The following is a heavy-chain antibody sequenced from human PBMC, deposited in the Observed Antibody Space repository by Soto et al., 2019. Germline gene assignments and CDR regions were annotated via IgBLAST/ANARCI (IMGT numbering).Heavy chain of an antibody. CDR3: AKDRYSSSAYYYYGMDG. J-gene: IGHJ6*02. D-gene: IGHD5-18*01. CDR2: ISGNSGSL. Sequence: EVQLVESGGGLVQPGRSLRLSCAASGFIFDDHAMHWVRQAPGKGLEWVSVISGNSGSLGYADSVKGRFTISRDNAKNSLYLQMNSLRAEDTALYYCAKDRYSSSAYYYYGMDGWGQGTTVTVSS. V-gene: IGHV3-9*01. CDR1: GFIFDDHA.